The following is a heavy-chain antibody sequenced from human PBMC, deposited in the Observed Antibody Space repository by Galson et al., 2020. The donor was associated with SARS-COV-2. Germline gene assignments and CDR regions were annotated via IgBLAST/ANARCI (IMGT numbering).Heavy chain of an antibody. V-gene: IGHV3-33*01. Sequence: GGSLRLSCAASGFTFSSYGMHWVRQAPGKGLEGVAGIWHDGSYKYYVDSVNGRFTISRDNSKNTLFLQMNSLRAEDTAVYYCARGGIMGGTIRGVFDIWGQGTVVTVSS. CDR2: IWHDGSYK. J-gene: IGHJ3*02. D-gene: IGHD1-26*01. CDR1: GFTFSSYG. CDR3: ARGGIMGGTIRGVFDI.